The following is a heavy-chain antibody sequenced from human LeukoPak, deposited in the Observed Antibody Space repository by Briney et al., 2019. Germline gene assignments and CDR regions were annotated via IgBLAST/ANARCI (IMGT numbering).Heavy chain of an antibody. Sequence: GGSLRLSCAVSGITLSDYGMSWVRQAPGKGLEWVAGISDRGGTTNYADSVKGRFTISRDNPKNTLYLQMNSLRAEDTAVYFCAKRGVVIRVILVGFHKEAYYFDSWGQGALVTVSS. CDR2: ISDRGGTT. D-gene: IGHD3-22*01. CDR1: GITLSDYG. V-gene: IGHV3-23*01. CDR3: AKRGVVIRVILVGFHKEAYYFDS. J-gene: IGHJ4*02.